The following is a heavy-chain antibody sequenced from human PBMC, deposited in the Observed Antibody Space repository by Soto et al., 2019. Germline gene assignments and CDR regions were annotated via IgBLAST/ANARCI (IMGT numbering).Heavy chain of an antibody. CDR3: ARTSVAGTPYYFDY. CDR1: GGSISSYY. Sequence: QVQLQESGPGLVKPSETLSLTCTVSGGSISSYYWSWIRQPPGKGLEWIGYIYYSGSTNYNPSLKSRVTKSVDTSKNQFSLKLSSVTAADTAVYYCARTSVAGTPYYFDYWGQGTLVTVSS. J-gene: IGHJ4*02. V-gene: IGHV4-59*01. D-gene: IGHD6-19*01. CDR2: IYYSGST.